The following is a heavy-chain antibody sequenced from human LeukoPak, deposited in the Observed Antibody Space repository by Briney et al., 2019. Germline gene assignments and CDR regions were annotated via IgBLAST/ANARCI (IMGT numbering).Heavy chain of an antibody. J-gene: IGHJ4*02. CDR3: ARYRGGSGYHFDY. D-gene: IGHD5-12*01. Sequence: PSETLSLTCAVYGGSFSGYYWSWIRQPPGRGLEWIGEIYHSGSTNYNPSLKSRVTISLDKSKNQFPLKLTSVTAADTAVYYCARYRGGSGYHFDYWGQGTLVTVSS. CDR1: GGSFSGYY. CDR2: IYHSGST. V-gene: IGHV4-34*01.